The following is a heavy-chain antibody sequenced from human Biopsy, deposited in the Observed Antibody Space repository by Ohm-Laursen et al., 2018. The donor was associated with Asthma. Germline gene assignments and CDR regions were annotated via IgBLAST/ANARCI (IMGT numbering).Heavy chain of an antibody. Sequence: TLSLTCAASGFTFSSFGMHWVRQAPGKGLEWVACISYDGSNKYYADSVKGRSTISRDNSKNTLYLQMNSLRAADTAVYYCSREEPTSGWYQGSILRWGQGTLVTVSS. CDR1: GFTFSSFG. D-gene: IGHD6-19*01. CDR2: ISYDGSNK. V-gene: IGHV3-30*03. CDR3: SREEPTSGWYQGSILR. J-gene: IGHJ4*02.